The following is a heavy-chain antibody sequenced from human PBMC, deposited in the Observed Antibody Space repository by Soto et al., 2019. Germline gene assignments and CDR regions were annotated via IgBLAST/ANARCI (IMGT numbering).Heavy chain of an antibody. Sequence: DVQLVESGGGLGKPGGSLRLSCVASGFTFRMYSMDWVRQAPGKGLEWVSSITYSSYIHYADSVKGRFTISRDNAKNSVSLQMNRLRVENTAVYYCARGARAMEREAYDIFTRQVPLDNWGQGPLVTVSS. CDR1: GFTFRMYS. V-gene: IGHV3-21*01. CDR2: ITYSSYI. J-gene: IGHJ4*02. D-gene: IGHD3-9*01. CDR3: ARGARAMEREAYDIFTRQVPLDN.